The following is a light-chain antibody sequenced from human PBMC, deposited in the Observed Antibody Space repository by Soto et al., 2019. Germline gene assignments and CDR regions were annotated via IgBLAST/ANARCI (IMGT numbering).Light chain of an antibody. CDR3: QQNYRNPLT. CDR2: AAS. J-gene: IGKJ4*01. CDR1: QSLLTY. V-gene: IGKV1-39*01. Sequence: DIQMTQSPSSLSASVGDRVTITCRASQSLLTYLSWYQQKPGKAPKLLIYAASSLQSGVPSRLSGSGSGTDFTLTITNLQPEDFATYYCQQNYRNPLTFGGGTTVEIK.